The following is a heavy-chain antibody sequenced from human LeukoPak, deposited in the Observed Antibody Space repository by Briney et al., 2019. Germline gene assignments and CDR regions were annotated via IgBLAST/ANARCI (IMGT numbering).Heavy chain of an antibody. CDR1: GYSFTSYW. V-gene: IGHV5-51*01. CDR3: ARTDIVVVPAAIRIDAFDI. J-gene: IGHJ3*02. CDR2: IYPGDSDT. Sequence: GESLKISCEGSGYSFTSYWIGWVRQMPGKGLEWMGIIYPGDSDTRYSPSFQGQVTISADKSISTAYLQWSSLKASDTAMYYCARTDIVVVPAAIRIDAFDIWGQGTMVTVSS. D-gene: IGHD2-2*02.